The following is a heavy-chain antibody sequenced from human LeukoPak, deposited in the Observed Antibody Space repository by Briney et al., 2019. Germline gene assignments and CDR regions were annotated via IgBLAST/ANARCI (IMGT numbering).Heavy chain of an antibody. CDR3: ATEGGMTTVTRFDY. CDR1: GFTFSSYG. J-gene: IGHJ4*02. Sequence: GGSLRLSCAASGFTFSSYGMHWVRQAPGQGLEWVAVISYDGSNKYYADSVKGRFTISRDNSKNTLYLQMNSLRAEDTAVYYCATEGGMTTVTRFDYWGQGTLVTVSS. V-gene: IGHV3-30*03. CDR2: ISYDGSNK. D-gene: IGHD4-17*01.